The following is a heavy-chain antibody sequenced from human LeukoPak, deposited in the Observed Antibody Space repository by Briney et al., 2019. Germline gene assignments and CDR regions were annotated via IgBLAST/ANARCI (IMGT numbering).Heavy chain of an antibody. CDR1: GGSISSSNW. J-gene: IGHJ5*01. CDR3: ARVDTSIVLTFDP. Sequence: PSETLSLTCAVSGGSISSSNWWSWVRQPPGKGLEWIGEIYHSGSTYYNPSLKSRATVSVDTSKNQFSLKLSSVTAADTAVYYCARVDTSIVLTFDPWGQGTLVTVSS. D-gene: IGHD1-26*01. V-gene: IGHV4-4*02. CDR2: IYHSGST.